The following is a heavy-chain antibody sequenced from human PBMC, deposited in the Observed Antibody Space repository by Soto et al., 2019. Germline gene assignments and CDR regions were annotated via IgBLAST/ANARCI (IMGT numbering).Heavy chain of an antibody. D-gene: IGHD1-26*01. J-gene: IGHJ4*02. CDR3: ARHQVGYRVTDY. CDR1: GFSFSMYW. V-gene: IGHV3-7*01. Sequence: EVQLVESGGGSVQPGGSLRLSCAASGFSFSMYWMSWVRQAPGKGLEWVANIKEDGSQKYYVDSVKGRFTISRDNAKNSLYLQMNSLRAEDTAVYYCARHQVGYRVTDYWGQGTLVTVSS. CDR2: IKEDGSQK.